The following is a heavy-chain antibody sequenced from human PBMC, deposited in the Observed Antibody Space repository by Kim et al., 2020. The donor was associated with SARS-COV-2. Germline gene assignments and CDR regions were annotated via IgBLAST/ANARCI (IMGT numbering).Heavy chain of an antibody. Sequence: GGSLRLSCAASGFAMSSYGMHWVRQAPGKGLEWVSLIWYDGGNKYYADSVKGWFTISRDNSKNTLYLQMNSLRAEDTAVYYCARDYAGYFKGLDVWGQGT. V-gene: IGHV3-33*01. J-gene: IGHJ6*02. CDR3: ARDYAGYFKGLDV. D-gene: IGHD3-9*01. CDR2: IWYDGGNK. CDR1: GFAMSSYG.